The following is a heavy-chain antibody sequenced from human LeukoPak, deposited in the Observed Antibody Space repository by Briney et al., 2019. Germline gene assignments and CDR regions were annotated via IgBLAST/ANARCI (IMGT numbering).Heavy chain of an antibody. J-gene: IGHJ6*02. CDR2: ISGSGGTT. V-gene: IGHV3-23*01. Sequence: GGSLRLSRVTSGFTFSSYAMSWVRQAPGKGLEWVSVISGSGGTTYYADSVKGRFTISRDNSKSTLYLQMNSLRAEDTAVYYCAKDTSGSTSYSYHYGMDVWGQGTTVTVSS. CDR3: AKDTSGSTSYSYHYGMDV. CDR1: GFTFSSYA. D-gene: IGHD1-26*01.